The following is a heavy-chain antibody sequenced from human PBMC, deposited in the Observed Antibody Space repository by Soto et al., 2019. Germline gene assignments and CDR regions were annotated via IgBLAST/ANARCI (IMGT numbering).Heavy chain of an antibody. D-gene: IGHD1-26*01. CDR2: ISGSGLKK. V-gene: IGHV3-23*01. Sequence: GGSLRLSCAASGFIFENFGMSWVRQAPGKGLEWISSISGSGLKKYYADSVKGRFTISRDNSKSTVYLELNNLSAEDTAVYHCAKNQGVELVPLATVDWFDPWGQGSVVTVSS. J-gene: IGHJ5*02. CDR1: GFIFENFG. CDR3: AKNQGVELVPLATVDWFDP.